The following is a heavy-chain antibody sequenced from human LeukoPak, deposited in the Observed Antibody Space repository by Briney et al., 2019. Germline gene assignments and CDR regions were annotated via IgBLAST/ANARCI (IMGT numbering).Heavy chain of an antibody. CDR2: ISSSSSYI. CDR3: ARDFEFGSAAGTPN. J-gene: IGHJ4*02. Sequence: PGGSLRLSCAASGFNFNSYTMNWVRQAPGKGLEWVSSISSSSSYIYYADSVKGRFTISRDNAKNSLYLQTNSLRAEDTAVYYCARDFEFGSAAGTPNWGQGTLVTVSS. D-gene: IGHD1-1*01. CDR1: GFNFNSYT. V-gene: IGHV3-21*01.